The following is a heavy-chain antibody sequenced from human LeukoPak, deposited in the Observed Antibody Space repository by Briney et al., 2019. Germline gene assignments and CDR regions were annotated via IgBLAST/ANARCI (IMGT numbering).Heavy chain of an antibody. J-gene: IGHJ4*02. V-gene: IGHV4-34*01. D-gene: IGHD3-22*01. CDR2: INHSGST. CDR1: GGSFSGYY. CDR3: ARGRDYYDSSGCFDY. Sequence: PSETLSLTCAVYGGSFSGYYWSWIRQPPGKGLEWIGEINHSGSTNYNPSLKSRVTISVDTSKNQFSLKLSSVTAADTAVYYCARGRDYYDSSGCFDYWGQGTLVTASS.